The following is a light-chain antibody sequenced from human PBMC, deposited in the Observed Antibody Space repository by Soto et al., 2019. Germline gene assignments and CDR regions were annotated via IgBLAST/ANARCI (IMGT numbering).Light chain of an antibody. CDR3: QTWGTGIRV. Sequence: QPVLTQSPSASASLGASVKLTCTLSSGHSNYAIAWHQQQPEKGPRYLMKVNSDGIHRKGDGIPDRFSGSSSGAQRYLTISSLQSEDEADYYCQTWGTGIRVFGTGTKLTVL. CDR2: VNSDGIH. V-gene: IGLV4-69*01. CDR1: SGHSNYA. J-gene: IGLJ1*01.